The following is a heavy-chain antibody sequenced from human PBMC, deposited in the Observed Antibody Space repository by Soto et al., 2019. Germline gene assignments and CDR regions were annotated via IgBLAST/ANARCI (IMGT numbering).Heavy chain of an antibody. CDR3: ASSDYYGWGIYPGAFDY. D-gene: IGHD3-10*01. J-gene: IGHJ4*02. V-gene: IGHV4-30-2*01. Sequence: PSETLSLTCAVSGGSISSGGYSWSWIRQPPGKGLEWIGYIYHSGSTYYNPSLKSRVTISVDRSKNQFSLKLSSVTAADTAGYYCASSDYYGWGIYPGAFDYWGQGTLVTVSS. CDR2: IYHSGST. CDR1: GGSISSGGYS.